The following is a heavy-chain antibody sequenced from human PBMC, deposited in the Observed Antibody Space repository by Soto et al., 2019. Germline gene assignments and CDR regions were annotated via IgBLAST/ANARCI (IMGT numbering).Heavy chain of an antibody. J-gene: IGHJ3*02. CDR2: ISSSSSTI. Sequence: PGGSLRLSCAASGFTFSSYSMNWVRQAPGKGLDWVSYISSSSSTIYYADSVKGRFTISRDNAKNTLYLQMNSLRAEDTAVYYCAKDLSYCSGGSCPGDAFDIWGQGTMVTVSS. CDR1: GFTFSSYS. D-gene: IGHD2-15*01. V-gene: IGHV3-48*01. CDR3: AKDLSYCSGGSCPGDAFDI.